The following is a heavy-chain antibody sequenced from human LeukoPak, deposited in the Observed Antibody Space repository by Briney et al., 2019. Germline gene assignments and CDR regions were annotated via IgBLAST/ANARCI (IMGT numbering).Heavy chain of an antibody. V-gene: IGHV4-59*01. J-gene: IGHJ4*02. CDR2: IYYSGSA. D-gene: IGHD6-19*01. CDR1: GGSISGYY. Sequence: SETLSLTCTVSGGSISGYYWGWIRQPPGKGLEWIGFIYYSGSANYNPSLKSRVTMSVDMSKNQFSLKLSSVTAADTAFYYCARDRDSSGWFDYWGQGALVTVSS. CDR3: ARDRDSSGWFDY.